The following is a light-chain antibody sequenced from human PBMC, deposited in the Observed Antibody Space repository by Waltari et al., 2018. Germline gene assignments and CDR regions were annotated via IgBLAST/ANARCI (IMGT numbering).Light chain of an antibody. CDR1: SSDVGSYNL. Sequence: QSALTQPASVSGFPGQSITISCTGTSSDVGSYNLVSWYQQYPGKAPKLMIYDGSKRPSGFSNRLSDSKSGNTASLTISGLQAEDEADYCCCSYADSSTLVFGGGTKLTVL. CDR2: DGS. CDR3: CSYADSSTLV. V-gene: IGLV2-23*01. J-gene: IGLJ3*02.